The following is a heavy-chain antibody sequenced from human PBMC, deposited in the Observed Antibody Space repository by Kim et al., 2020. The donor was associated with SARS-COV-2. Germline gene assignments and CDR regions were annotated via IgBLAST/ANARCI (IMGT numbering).Heavy chain of an antibody. J-gene: IGHJ4*02. V-gene: IGHV3-48*04. Sequence: GGSLRLSCAASAFTFSNYSMNWVRQAPGKGLEWLSYISSTAIYFADSVKGRFTISRDNAKNSLYLQMNTLRAEDTAVYYCAREQRGTGLFDYWGQGTLVTVSS. CDR1: AFTFSNYS. D-gene: IGHD2-8*02. CDR3: AREQRGTGLFDY. CDR2: ISSTAI.